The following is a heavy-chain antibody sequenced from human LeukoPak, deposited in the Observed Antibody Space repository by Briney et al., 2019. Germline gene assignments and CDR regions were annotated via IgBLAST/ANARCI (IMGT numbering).Heavy chain of an antibody. CDR3: ARVRRYYDSSGYYRPPTFYFDY. D-gene: IGHD3-22*01. V-gene: IGHV4-34*01. CDR2: INHSGST. CDR1: GGSFSGYY. Sequence: SETLSLTCAVYGGSFSGYYWSWIRQPPGKGLEWIGEINHSGSTNYNPSLKSRVTISVDTSKNQFSLKLSSVTAADTAVYYCARVRRYYDSSGYYRPPTFYFDYWGQGTLVTVSS. J-gene: IGHJ4*02.